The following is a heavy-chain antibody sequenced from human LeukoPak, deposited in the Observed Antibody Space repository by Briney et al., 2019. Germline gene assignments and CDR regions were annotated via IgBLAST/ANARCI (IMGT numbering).Heavy chain of an antibody. Sequence: PGASLRLCCAASGFIFSNYAMSWVRQAAGKGLEWVSAITGSGGNTYYADSVKGRFTISRDNSKNTVFLQMNSLRAEDTAVYYCAKWGDYDVLTGYYVSDYWGQGTLVTVSS. CDR1: GFIFSNYA. CDR3: AKWGDYDVLTGYYVSDY. D-gene: IGHD3-9*01. CDR2: ITGSGGNT. V-gene: IGHV3-23*01. J-gene: IGHJ4*02.